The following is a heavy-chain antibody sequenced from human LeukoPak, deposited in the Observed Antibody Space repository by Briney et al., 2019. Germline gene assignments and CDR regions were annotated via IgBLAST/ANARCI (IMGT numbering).Heavy chain of an antibody. J-gene: IGHJ4*02. CDR1: GGSISSSSYS. Sequence: PSETLSLTCTVSGGSISSSSYSWTWIRQPPGQGLEWIGEINHSGSTNYNPSLKSRVTISVDTSKNQFSLKLSSVTAADTAVYYCARVYYDYVWGSYRYDQKFDYWGQGTLVTVSS. CDR3: ARVYYDYVWGSYRYDQKFDY. V-gene: IGHV4-39*07. D-gene: IGHD3-16*02. CDR2: INHSGST.